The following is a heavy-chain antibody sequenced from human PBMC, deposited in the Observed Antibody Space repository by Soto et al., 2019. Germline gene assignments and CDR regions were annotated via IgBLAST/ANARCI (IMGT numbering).Heavy chain of an antibody. D-gene: IGHD3-10*01. CDR3: ASRKSSPYFDY. V-gene: IGHV4-30-4*01. CDR1: GGSISSGDYY. Sequence: SETLTLTCTVSGGSISSGDYYWSWIRQPPGKGLEWIGYIYYSGSTYYNPSLKSRVTISVDTSKNQFSLKLSSVTAADTAVYYCASRKSSPYFDYWGQGTLVTVSS. CDR2: IYYSGST. J-gene: IGHJ4*02.